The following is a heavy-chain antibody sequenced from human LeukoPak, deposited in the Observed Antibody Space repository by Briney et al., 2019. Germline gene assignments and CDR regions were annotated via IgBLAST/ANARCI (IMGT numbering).Heavy chain of an antibody. CDR1: GFTFSSFG. CDR3: AKDMSRYYFDY. CDR2: IRYDGSDK. J-gene: IGHJ4*02. Sequence: PVGSLRLSCAASGFTFSSFGMHWVRQAPGKGLEWVAFIRYDGSDKHYGDSVKGRFTISRDNSKNTLYLQMNSLRAEDTAVYYCAKDMSRYYFDYWGQGTLVTVSS. V-gene: IGHV3-30*02.